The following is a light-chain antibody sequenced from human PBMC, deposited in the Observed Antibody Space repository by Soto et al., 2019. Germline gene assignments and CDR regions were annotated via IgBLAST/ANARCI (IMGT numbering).Light chain of an antibody. J-gene: IGKJ1*01. CDR1: QGIIDY. Sequence: DIEMTQSPSSLSASVGDRVTITCRASQGIIDYLAWYQQKPGKPPTLLIYAASTLQSGVPSRFRGSGAGTDFTLTISSLQPEDVATCYCQKYDTAPQTFGPGTRVEIK. V-gene: IGKV1-27*01. CDR2: AAS. CDR3: QKYDTAPQT.